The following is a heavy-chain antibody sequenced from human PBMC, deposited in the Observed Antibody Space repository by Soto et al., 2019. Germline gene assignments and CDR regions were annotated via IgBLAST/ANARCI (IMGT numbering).Heavy chain of an antibody. Sequence: GESLKISCKGSGYSFTSHWIGWVRQMPGEGLEWMGIIYRGDSHTIYSPSFQGQVTISADKSISTAFLQWRSLKASDTAMYYCARQGYHDFWSGFPAPDYGMDVWGQGTTVTVSS. J-gene: IGHJ6*02. V-gene: IGHV5-51*01. D-gene: IGHD3-3*01. CDR2: IYRGDSHT. CDR1: GYSFTSHW. CDR3: ARQGYHDFWSGFPAPDYGMDV.